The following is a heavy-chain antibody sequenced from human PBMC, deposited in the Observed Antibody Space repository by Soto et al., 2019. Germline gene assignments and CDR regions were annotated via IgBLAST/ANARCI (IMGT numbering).Heavy chain of an antibody. Sequence: SEALSLTCIVSGESISSSSYYWGWIRQPPGKGLEWIGSIYYSGRTYYNPSFKSRVTISIDASKNQFSLKLSSVTATDTAVYYCARQRTTVVTQAYFDHWGQGALVTVSS. D-gene: IGHD2-21*02. CDR2: IYYSGRT. V-gene: IGHV4-39*01. J-gene: IGHJ4*02. CDR3: ARQRTTVVTQAYFDH. CDR1: GESISSSSYY.